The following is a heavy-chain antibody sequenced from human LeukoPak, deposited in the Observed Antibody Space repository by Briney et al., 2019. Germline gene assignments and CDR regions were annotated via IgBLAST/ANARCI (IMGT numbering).Heavy chain of an antibody. V-gene: IGHV3-48*03. CDR1: GFTFSSYE. Sequence: GGSLRLSCVASGFTFSSYEMNWVRQAPGKGLEWVSYISSSGFTIYYADSVKGRFTISRDNAKNSLYLQMNSLRAEDTAVYYCARDRGAAAGTVSFDYWGQGTLVTVSS. D-gene: IGHD6-13*01. CDR3: ARDRGAAAGTVSFDY. CDR2: ISSSGFTI. J-gene: IGHJ4*02.